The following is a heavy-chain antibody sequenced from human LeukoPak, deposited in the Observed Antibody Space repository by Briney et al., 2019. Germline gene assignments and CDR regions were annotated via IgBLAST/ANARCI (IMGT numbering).Heavy chain of an antibody. J-gene: IGHJ2*01. CDR1: GFTFSGYA. D-gene: IGHD5-24*01. CDR2: ISSTGGST. V-gene: IGHV3-23*01. Sequence: GGSLRLSCAGSGFTFSGYAMTWVRQAPGKGLERVATISSTGGSTYYADSVKGRFSISRDNSNNTLFVQMFSLRADDTAVYYCAKVPDGSPRGYWYFDLWGRGTLVTVSS. CDR3: AKVPDGSPRGYWYFDL.